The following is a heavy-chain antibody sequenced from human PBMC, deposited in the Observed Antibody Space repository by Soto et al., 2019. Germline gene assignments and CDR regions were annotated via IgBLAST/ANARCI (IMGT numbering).Heavy chain of an antibody. CDR1: GGTFSSYA. Sequence: SVKVSCNASGGTFSSYAISWVRQARGQGLEWMGGIIPTFGTANYAQKFQGRVTITADKSTSTAYMELSSLRSEDTAVYYCARDRGASGWYVYYFDYWGQGTLVTVSS. J-gene: IGHJ4*02. D-gene: IGHD6-19*01. V-gene: IGHV1-69*06. CDR2: IIPTFGTA. CDR3: ARDRGASGWYVYYFDY.